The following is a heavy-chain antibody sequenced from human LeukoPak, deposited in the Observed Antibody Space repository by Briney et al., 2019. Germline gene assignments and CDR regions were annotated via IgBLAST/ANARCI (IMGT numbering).Heavy chain of an antibody. Sequence: GGSLRLSCAASGFTFSNYGMFWVRQAPGKGLEWVAVIWYDGSKKYYVDSVKGRFTISREDSENTLYLQMNSLRAEDTAVHYCARDLCSTTSCLDYWGQGTLVTVSS. V-gene: IGHV3-33*01. CDR1: GFTFSNYG. CDR2: IWYDGSKK. D-gene: IGHD2-2*01. J-gene: IGHJ4*02. CDR3: ARDLCSTTSCLDY.